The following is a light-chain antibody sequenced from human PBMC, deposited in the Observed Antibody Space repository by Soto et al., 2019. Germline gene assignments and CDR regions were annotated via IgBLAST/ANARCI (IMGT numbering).Light chain of an antibody. J-gene: IGLJ3*02. CDR1: SSDVGGYNY. CDR3: SSFTSSGTQV. CDR2: EVN. V-gene: IGLV2-14*01. Sequence: QSVLTQPASVSGSPGQTITISCTGSSSDVGGYNYVSWYQQHPGKAPKLMIYEVNNRPSGVSNRFSGSKSGNTASLAISGLQAEDEADYYCSSFTSSGTQVLGGGTKLTVL.